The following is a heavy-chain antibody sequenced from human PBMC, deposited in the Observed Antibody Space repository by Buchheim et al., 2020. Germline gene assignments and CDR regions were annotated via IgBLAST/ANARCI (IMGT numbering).Heavy chain of an antibody. CDR2: ISGSADST. CDR3: AKDMDHLYGDLIY. CDR1: GFTFSSYA. D-gene: IGHD4-17*01. Sequence: EVQLLESGGGSVQPGGSLRLSCAASGFTFSSYAMSWVRQAPGKGLEWVSGISGSADSTYYADSVKGRFTISSDHSKNTLYLQMNSLRAEDTAVYYCAKDMDHLYGDLIYWGQGTL. V-gene: IGHV3-23*01. J-gene: IGHJ4*02.